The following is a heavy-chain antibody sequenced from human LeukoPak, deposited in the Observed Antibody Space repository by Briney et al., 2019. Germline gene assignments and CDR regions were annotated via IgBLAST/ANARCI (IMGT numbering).Heavy chain of an antibody. CDR1: GGSISSYY. V-gene: IGHV4-59*01. CDR2: IYYSGST. J-gene: IGHJ3*02. Sequence: SETLSLTCTVSGGSISSYYWSWIRQPPGKGLEWIGYIYYSGSTNYNPSLKSRVTISVDTSKNQFSLKLSSVTAADTAVYYCAREPIVVVVAARGAFDILGQGTMVTVSS. CDR3: AREPIVVVVAARGAFDI. D-gene: IGHD2-15*01.